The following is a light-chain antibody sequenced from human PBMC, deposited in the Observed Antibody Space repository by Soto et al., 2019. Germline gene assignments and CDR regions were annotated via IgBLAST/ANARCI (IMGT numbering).Light chain of an antibody. V-gene: IGLV2-14*01. J-gene: IGLJ2*01. CDR1: SSDVGGYNY. Sequence: QSALTQPASVSGSPGQSITISCTGTSSDVGGYNYVSWYQQHPGKAPKLMIYNVSDRPSGVSNRFSGSKSGNTASLSISGLQAEDEAEYYCSSYTGNSVVFGGGTKLTVL. CDR2: NVS. CDR3: SSYTGNSVV.